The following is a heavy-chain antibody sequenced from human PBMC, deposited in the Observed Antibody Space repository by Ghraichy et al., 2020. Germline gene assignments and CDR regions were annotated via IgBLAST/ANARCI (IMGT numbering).Heavy chain of an antibody. CDR3: ARVRVSATRGAFDI. Sequence: LRLSCTVSGGSMGNFYWGWIRQPAGKGLEWIGRINTSGTTNYNPSLKSRVTMAVDTSKNQFSLRLSSVTAADTAVYYCARVRVSATRGAFDIWGQGTIVTVS. J-gene: IGHJ3*02. CDR1: GGSMGNFY. D-gene: IGHD1-26*01. V-gene: IGHV4-4*07. CDR2: INTSGTT.